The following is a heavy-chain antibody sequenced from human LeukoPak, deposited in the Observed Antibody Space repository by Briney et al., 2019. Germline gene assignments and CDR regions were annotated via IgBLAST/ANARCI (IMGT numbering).Heavy chain of an antibody. J-gene: IGHJ5*02. V-gene: IGHV3-74*01. CDR2: INSDGSST. CDR3: VRESYSRFDP. D-gene: IGHD5-12*01. Sequence: PGGSLRLSCAASGFTFSTYWMHWVHQAPGKGLVWVSHINSDGSSTNYADSVKGRFTISRDNAKNTVYLQMSSLRVEDTAVYYCVRESYSRFDPWVQGTLVTVSS. CDR1: GFTFSTYW.